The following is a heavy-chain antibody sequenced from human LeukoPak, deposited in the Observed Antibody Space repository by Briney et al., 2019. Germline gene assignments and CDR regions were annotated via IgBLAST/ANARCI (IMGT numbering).Heavy chain of an antibody. CDR2: ISGNGGST. J-gene: IGHJ5*02. CDR3: AKLMGISRMPDWFNP. V-gene: IGHV3-23*01. CDR1: GFTFTNYA. Sequence: PGGSLRLSCAASGFTFTNYAMSWVRQAPGKGLEWVSAISGNGGSTYYADSVKGRFTISRDNSKNTLYLQMNSLRVEDTALYYCAKLMGISRMPDWFNPWGQGTLVTVSS. D-gene: IGHD2-21*01.